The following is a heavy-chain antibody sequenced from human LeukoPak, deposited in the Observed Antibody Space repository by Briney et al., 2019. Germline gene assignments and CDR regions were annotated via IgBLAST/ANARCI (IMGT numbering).Heavy chain of an antibody. CDR1: GGSISSYY. J-gene: IGHJ3*02. CDR2: IYYSGST. Sequence: SETLSLTCTVSGGSISSYYWSWIRQPPGKGLGWIGYIYYSGSTNYNPSLKSRVTISVDTSKNQFSLKLSSVTAADTAVYYCARRVAGDALDIWGQGTMVTVSS. CDR3: ARRVAGDALDI. V-gene: IGHV4-59*08. D-gene: IGHD2-15*01.